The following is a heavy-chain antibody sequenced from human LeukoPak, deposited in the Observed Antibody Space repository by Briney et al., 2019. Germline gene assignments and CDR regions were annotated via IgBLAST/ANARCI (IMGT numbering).Heavy chain of an antibody. CDR2: ISYDGSNK. CDR1: GFTFSSYA. V-gene: IGHV3-30-3*01. Sequence: GGSLRLSCAASGFTFSSYAMHWVRQAPGKGLEWVAVISYDGSNKYYADSVKGRFTISRDNSKNTLYLQINSLRAEDTAVYYCAKGGIVGAQDWFDPWGQGIWVTVSA. D-gene: IGHD1-26*01. J-gene: IGHJ5*02. CDR3: AKGGIVGAQDWFDP.